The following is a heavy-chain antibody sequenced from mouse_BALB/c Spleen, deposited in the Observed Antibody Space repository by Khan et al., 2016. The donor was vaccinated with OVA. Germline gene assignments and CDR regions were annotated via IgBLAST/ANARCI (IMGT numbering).Heavy chain of an antibody. V-gene: IGHV14-1*02. CDR3: TRDGYSPWFAN. D-gene: IGHD2-3*01. Sequence: QSGAELVRPGALVKLSCKASGFNIKDYYMHWVKQRPEQGLVWIGRIDPENGNTIYDPKFQGKVSITSDTSSNKAYLQLSSLTSEDTAVYYCTRDGYSPWFANWGQGTLVTVSA. J-gene: IGHJ3*01. CDR1: GFNIKDYY. CDR2: IDPENGNT.